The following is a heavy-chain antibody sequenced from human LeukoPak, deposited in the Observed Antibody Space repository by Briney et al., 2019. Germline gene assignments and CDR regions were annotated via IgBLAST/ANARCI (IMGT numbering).Heavy chain of an antibody. J-gene: IGHJ4*01. V-gene: IGHV3-23*01. CDR1: GFTFSSYA. Sequence: PGGSLRLSCAASGFTFSSYAMSWVRQAPGKGLEWVSAISGSGGSTYYADSVKGRFTIFRDNSKNTVYLQMNSLRADDTAVYYCTRGLQLVMANFDYWGQEPWSPSPQ. CDR2: ISGSGGST. D-gene: IGHD6-13*01. CDR3: TRGLQLVMANFDY.